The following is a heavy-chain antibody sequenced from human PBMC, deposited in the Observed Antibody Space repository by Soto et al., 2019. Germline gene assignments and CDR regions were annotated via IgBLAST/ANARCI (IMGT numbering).Heavy chain of an antibody. CDR3: ARYPSWDDSSGKPPDAFDI. J-gene: IGHJ3*02. CDR2: ISAYNSNT. V-gene: IGHV1-18*04. Sequence: GASVKVSCKASGYTFTSYGISWVRQAPGQGLEWMGWISAYNSNTNYAQKLQGRATMTTDTSTSTAYMELRSLRSDDTAVYYCARYPSWDDSSGKPPDAFDIWGQGTMVTVSS. D-gene: IGHD3-22*01. CDR1: GYTFTSYG.